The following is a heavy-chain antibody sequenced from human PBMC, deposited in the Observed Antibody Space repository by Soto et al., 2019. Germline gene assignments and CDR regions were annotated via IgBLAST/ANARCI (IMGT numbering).Heavy chain of an antibody. V-gene: IGHV3-23*01. D-gene: IGHD6-6*01. CDR1: GFTLRTYA. CDR3: AKDRLAGDQYYYYSMDV. J-gene: IGHJ6*03. CDR2: ISASGGRT. Sequence: GGSLRLSCAASGFTLRTYAMSWVRQAPGKGLEWVSAISASGGRTYYADSVKGRFTISRDNSKNTLYLQMNSLRAEDTAVYYCAKDRLAGDQYYYYSMDVWGKGTTVTVSS.